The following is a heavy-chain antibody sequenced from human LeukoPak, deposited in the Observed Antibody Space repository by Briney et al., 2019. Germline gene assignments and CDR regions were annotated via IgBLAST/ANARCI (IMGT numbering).Heavy chain of an antibody. V-gene: IGHV3-66*01. J-gene: IGHJ6*03. CDR1: GFTVSGNY. CDR3: ARDWYTAERWTIYYSYYIDV. Sequence: WGSLRLSCAASGFTVSGNYMSWVRQAPGKGLEWVSVIYSGGSTYYADSVKGRFTISRDNAKNSLFLQMNSLRAEDTAVYYCARDWYTAERWTIYYSYYIDVWGKGTTVTVSS. CDR2: IYSGGST. D-gene: IGHD4-23*01.